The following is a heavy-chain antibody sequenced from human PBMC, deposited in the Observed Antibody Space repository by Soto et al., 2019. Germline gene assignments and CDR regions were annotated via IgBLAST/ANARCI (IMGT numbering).Heavy chain of an antibody. D-gene: IGHD2-15*01. J-gene: IGHJ6*02. CDR2: IYYSGST. CDR3: ARGGHDVSGMDV. V-gene: IGHV4-59*08. Sequence: QVQLQESGPGLVKPSETLSLTCTVSGGSISSYYWSWIRQPPGKGLEWIGYIYYSGSTNYNPSLISRDTITVDTSKNPFSLKLSSVTAAYTAVYYCARGGHDVSGMDVWGQGTTVTVSS. CDR1: GGSISSYY.